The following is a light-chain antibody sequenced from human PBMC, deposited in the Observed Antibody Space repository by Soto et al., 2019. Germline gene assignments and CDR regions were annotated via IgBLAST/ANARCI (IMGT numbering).Light chain of an antibody. CDR2: GAS. Sequence: EIVMTQSPATLSVSPGERATLSCRASQSVSSNLAWYQQKPGQAPRLLIYGASTRATGIPARFSGSGSGTEFTLTISSLQSEDVAVYYCQQYNNWPGTCGPGTKVDIK. CDR1: QSVSSN. CDR3: QQYNNWPGT. V-gene: IGKV3-15*01. J-gene: IGKJ3*01.